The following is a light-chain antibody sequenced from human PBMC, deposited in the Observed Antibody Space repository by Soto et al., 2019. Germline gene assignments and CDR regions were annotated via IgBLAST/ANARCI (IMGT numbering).Light chain of an antibody. V-gene: IGKV3-15*01. CDR3: QQYGSSGT. CDR2: AVF. CDR1: HGINRN. J-gene: IGKJ1*01. Sequence: EVVMTHSPATLSVSPGESANLSFRASHGINRNLAWYQHKPGQAPRLVMYAVFTRAAGIPGRFSGSGSGTDFTLTISRLEPEDFAVYYCQQYGSSGTFGQGTKVDI.